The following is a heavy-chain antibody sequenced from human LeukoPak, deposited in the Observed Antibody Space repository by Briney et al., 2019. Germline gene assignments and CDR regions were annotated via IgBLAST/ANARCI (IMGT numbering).Heavy chain of an antibody. Sequence: ASVKVSCKASGYTFTDYYMHWVRQAPGQGLEWMGWTNPSSGDTNYARNFQGRVTMTRDTSISTAYMELSRLRSDDTAVYYCARDKGASRRYNCFDPWGQGTLVTVSS. D-gene: IGHD1-26*01. CDR3: ARDKGASRRYNCFDP. J-gene: IGHJ5*02. V-gene: IGHV1-2*02. CDR2: TNPSSGDT. CDR1: GYTFTDYY.